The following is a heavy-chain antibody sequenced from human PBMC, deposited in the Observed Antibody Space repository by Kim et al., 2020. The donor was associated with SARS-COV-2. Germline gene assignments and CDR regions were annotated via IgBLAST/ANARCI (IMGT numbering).Heavy chain of an antibody. CDR3: ARGGPGVDSSGYYYRRPFDY. CDR1: GFTFSSYS. V-gene: IGHV3-48*02. Sequence: GGSLRLSCAASGFTFSSYSMNWVRQAPGKGLEWVSYISSSSSTIYYADSVKGRFTISRDNAKNSLYLQMNSLRDEDTAVYYCARGGPGVDSSGYYYRRPFDYWGQGTLVTVSS. D-gene: IGHD3-22*01. CDR2: ISSSSSTI. J-gene: IGHJ4*02.